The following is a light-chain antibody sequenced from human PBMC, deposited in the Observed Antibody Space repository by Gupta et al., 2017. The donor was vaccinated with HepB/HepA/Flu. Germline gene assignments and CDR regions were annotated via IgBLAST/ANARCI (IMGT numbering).Light chain of an antibody. Sequence: IVMTQSPYLLYVSLGERASINGKSSQSVCYSSYNKNLLAWYQQRPGQPPKLLIYWASTRESGVPDRFSGSGSGTDFTLTISSLQAEDVAVYYCEQYASTPPTFGLGTKLEIK. CDR1: QSVCYSSYNKNL. V-gene: IGKV4-1*01. J-gene: IGKJ2*01. CDR3: EQYASTPPT. CDR2: WAS.